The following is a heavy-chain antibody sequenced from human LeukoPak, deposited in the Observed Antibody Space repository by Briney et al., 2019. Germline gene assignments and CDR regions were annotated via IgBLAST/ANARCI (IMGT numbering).Heavy chain of an antibody. CDR2: INHSGST. CDR3: ARRARYDFWSGYYKGYYYYMDV. Sequence: SETLSLTCAVYGGSFSGYYWSWIRQPPGKGLEWIGEINHSGSTNYNPSLKSRVTISVDTSKNQLSLKLSSVTAADTAVYYCARRARYDFWSGYYKGYYYYMDVWGKGTTVTVSS. V-gene: IGHV4-34*01. J-gene: IGHJ6*03. D-gene: IGHD3-3*01. CDR1: GGSFSGYY.